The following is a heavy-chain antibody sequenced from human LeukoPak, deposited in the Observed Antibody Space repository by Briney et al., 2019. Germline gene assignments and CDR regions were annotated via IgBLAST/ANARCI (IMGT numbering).Heavy chain of an antibody. D-gene: IGHD5-12*01. V-gene: IGHV3-53*01. CDR1: GFTFSNAW. Sequence: PGGSLRLSSAASGFTFSNAWMNWVRQAPGKGLEWVPVIYSGGSTYYADSVKGRFTISRDNSKNTLYLQMNSLRAEDTAVYYCAGPDLYSGYDPLAFDYWGQGTLVTVSS. J-gene: IGHJ4*02. CDR2: IYSGGST. CDR3: AGPDLYSGYDPLAFDY.